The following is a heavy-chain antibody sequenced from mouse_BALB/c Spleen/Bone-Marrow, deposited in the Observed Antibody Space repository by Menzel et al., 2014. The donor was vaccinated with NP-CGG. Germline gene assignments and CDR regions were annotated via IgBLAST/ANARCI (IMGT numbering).Heavy chain of an antibody. CDR3: ARGNYGNYVDYFDY. CDR2: INSNGGST. J-gene: IGHJ2*01. Sequence: EVQLVESGGGLVQPGGSLKLSCAASGFTFSSYGMSWVRQTPDKRLELVASINSNGGSTYYPDSVKGRFTISRDNAKNTLSLQMSSLKSEDTAMYYCARGNYGNYVDYFDYWSQGTTLTVSS. V-gene: IGHV5-6-3*01. D-gene: IGHD2-1*01. CDR1: GFTFSSYG.